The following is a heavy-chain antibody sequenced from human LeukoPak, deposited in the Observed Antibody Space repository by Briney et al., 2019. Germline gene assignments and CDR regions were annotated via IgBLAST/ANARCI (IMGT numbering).Heavy chain of an antibody. CDR2: IIASGGTT. V-gene: IGHV3-23*01. CDR1: GFPFSSYA. Sequence: TGGSLRLSCAASGFPFSSYAMSWFRQTPGKGLEWVSSIIASGGTTYYADSVKGRFTISRDSSKNTVYLQMPTLRAEDTAVYYCAKGAGGSYGLYYFDYWGQGALVTVSS. J-gene: IGHJ4*02. CDR3: AKGAGGSYGLYYFDY. D-gene: IGHD3-10*01.